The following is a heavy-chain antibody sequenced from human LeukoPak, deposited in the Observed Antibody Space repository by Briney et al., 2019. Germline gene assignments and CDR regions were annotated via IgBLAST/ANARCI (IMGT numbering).Heavy chain of an antibody. V-gene: IGHV3-7*01. CDR1: GFSFSTYW. D-gene: IGHD3-16*01. CDR2: IKHDESEK. J-gene: IGHJ4*02. CDR3: TRRLDD. Sequence: GGSLRLSCAPSGFSFSTYWMSWVRQAPGKGLEWVANIKHDESEKNYLDSVKGRFTISRDNAQNSLYLQMNGLRVEDTAVYYCTRRLDDWGQGTLVTVSS.